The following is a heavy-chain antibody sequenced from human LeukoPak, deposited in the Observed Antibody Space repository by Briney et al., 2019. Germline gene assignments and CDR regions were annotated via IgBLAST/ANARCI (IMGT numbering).Heavy chain of an antibody. D-gene: IGHD3-22*01. J-gene: IGHJ6*03. CDR2: FYTSGST. CDR3: AREALIEGFYYYMDV. V-gene: IGHV4-4*07. Sequence: SETLSLTCTVSGGSIRSYYWSWIRQPAGKGLEWIGRFYTSGSTNYNPSLKSRVIMSVDTSQNQFSLKLSSVTAADTAVYYCAREALIEGFYYYMDVWGKGTTVTVSS. CDR1: GGSIRSYY.